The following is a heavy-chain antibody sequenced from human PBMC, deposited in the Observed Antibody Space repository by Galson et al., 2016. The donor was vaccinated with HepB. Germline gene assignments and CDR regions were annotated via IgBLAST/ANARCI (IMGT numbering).Heavy chain of an antibody. V-gene: IGHV3-11*01. CDR3: SREGLPYSNSPWGGY. J-gene: IGHJ4*02. CDR2: ISFTGNNI. CDR1: GFTFSDYY. D-gene: IGHD6-6*01. Sequence: SLRLSCAASGFTFSDYYMSWIRQAPGKGLEWVSYISFTGNNIKYEDSVKGRFTISRDNAKNTVYLQMNSLRAEDTAIYYCSREGLPYSNSPWGGYWGQGTLVTVSS.